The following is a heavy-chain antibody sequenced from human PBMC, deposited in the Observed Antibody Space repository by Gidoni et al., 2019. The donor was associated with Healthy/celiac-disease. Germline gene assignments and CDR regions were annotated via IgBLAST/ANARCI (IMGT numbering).Heavy chain of an antibody. CDR2: IYYSGSN. J-gene: IGHJ5*02. Sequence: QVQLQESCPGLVKPSQTLSLTCTVSVGSIRSGVYYWSWLRQHPGKGLEWIGYIYYSGSNYYNPSLKSRVTISVDTSKNQFSLKLSSVTAADTAVYYCARDRAAGYYDILTGYYTNWFDPWGQGTLVTVSS. V-gene: IGHV4-31*03. CDR3: ARDRAAGYYDILTGYYTNWFDP. D-gene: IGHD3-9*01. CDR1: VGSIRSGVYY.